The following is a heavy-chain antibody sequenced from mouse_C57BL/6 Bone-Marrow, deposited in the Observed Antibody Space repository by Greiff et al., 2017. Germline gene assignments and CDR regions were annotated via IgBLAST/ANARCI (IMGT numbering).Heavy chain of an antibody. CDR2: ISSGGSYT. J-gene: IGHJ4*01. CDR1: GFTFSSYG. D-gene: IGHD1-1*01. V-gene: IGHV5-6*01. Sequence: EVKLMESGGDLVKPGGSLKLSCAASGFTFSSYGMSWVRQTPDKRLEWVATISSGGSYTYYPDSVKGRFTISRDNAKNTLYLQMSSLKSEDTAMYYCARHYYGSNSSYAMDYWGQGTSVTVSS. CDR3: ARHYYGSNSSYAMDY.